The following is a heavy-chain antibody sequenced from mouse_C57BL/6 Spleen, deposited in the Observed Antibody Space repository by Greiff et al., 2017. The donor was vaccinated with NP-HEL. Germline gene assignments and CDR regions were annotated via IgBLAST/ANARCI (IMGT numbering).Heavy chain of an antibody. J-gene: IGHJ4*01. D-gene: IGHD2-1*01. CDR2: IDPETGGT. V-gene: IGHV1-15*01. CDR1: GYTLTDYE. CDR3: TREGNSY. Sequence: QVQLQQSGAELVRPGASVTLSCKASGYTLTDYELHWVKQTPVHGLEWIGAIDPETGGTAYNQKFKGKAILTADKSSSTAYMELRSLTSEDSAVYYCTREGNSYWGQGTSVTVSS.